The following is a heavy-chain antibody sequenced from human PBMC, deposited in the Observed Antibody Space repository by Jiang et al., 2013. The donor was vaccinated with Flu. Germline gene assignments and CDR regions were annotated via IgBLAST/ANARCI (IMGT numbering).Heavy chain of an antibody. CDR2: ISAYNGNT. V-gene: IGHV1-18*01. Sequence: GAEVKKPGASVKVSCKASGYTFTSYGISWVRQAPGQGLEWMGWISAYNGNTNYAQKLQGRVTMTTDTSTSTAYMELRSLRSDDTAVYYCARDRDRYYESSGYYGMDVWGQGTTVTVSS. CDR1: GYTFTSYG. J-gene: IGHJ6*02. CDR3: ARDRDRYYESSGYYGMDV. D-gene: IGHD3-22*01.